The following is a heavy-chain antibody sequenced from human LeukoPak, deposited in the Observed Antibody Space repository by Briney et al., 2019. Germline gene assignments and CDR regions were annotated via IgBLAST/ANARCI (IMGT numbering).Heavy chain of an antibody. D-gene: IGHD3-22*01. CDR3: ARDGYYYDSSGYYLVYYMDV. CDR2: ISYDGSNK. J-gene: IGHJ6*03. Sequence: GGSLRLSCAASGFTFSSYAMHWVRQAPGKGLEWVAVISYDGSNKYYADSVKGRFTISRDNSKNTLYLQMNSLRAEDTAVYYCARDGYYYDSSGYYLVYYMDVWGKGTTVTVSS. V-gene: IGHV3-30*04. CDR1: GFTFSSYA.